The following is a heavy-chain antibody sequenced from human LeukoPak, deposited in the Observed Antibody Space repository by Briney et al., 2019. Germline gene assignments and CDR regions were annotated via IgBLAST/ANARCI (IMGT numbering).Heavy chain of an antibody. V-gene: IGHV4-39*01. CDR2: LYFTGST. D-gene: IGHD3-3*01. CDR1: GDSINSRNYY. CDR3: ARSLQDIWSGYEAPRRPFDQ. J-gene: IGHJ4*02. Sequence: SETLSLTCTVSGDSINSRNYYWGWIRQPPGKGLEWIGSLYFTGSTYYNPSLKSRVTISLDTAKKQFSLKPISVTGADTAVYYCARSLQDIWSGYEAPRRPFDQWGRGTLVTVTS.